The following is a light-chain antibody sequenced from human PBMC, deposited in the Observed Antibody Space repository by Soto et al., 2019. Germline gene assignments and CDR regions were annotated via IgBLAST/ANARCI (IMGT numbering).Light chain of an antibody. J-gene: IGKJ5*01. CDR2: GAS. Sequence: EIALTQSPGILSLSPGERATLSCRASQSVSNDFLAWYQQKPGQAPRLLIYGASTRATDVPDRFSGIGSGTDFTLTISSLETEDFAVYYCHQRQYWPTITFGQGTRLEI. V-gene: IGKV3D-20*02. CDR3: HQRQYWPTIT. CDR1: QSVSNDF.